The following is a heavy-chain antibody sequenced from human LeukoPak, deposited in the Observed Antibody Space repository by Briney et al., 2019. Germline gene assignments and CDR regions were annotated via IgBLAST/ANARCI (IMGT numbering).Heavy chain of an antibody. CDR1: GFTFSENW. CDR2: INPDGSQK. V-gene: IGHV3-7*01. D-gene: IGHD7-27*01. Sequence: GGSLRLSCEASGFTFSENWMSWVRQAPGKGLEWVPSINPDGSQKFYVDSVRGRFTISRDNTKNSLYLQMNSLGAEHTAIYYCARHTSASVGTLLGYWGQGTLVTVSS. J-gene: IGHJ4*02. CDR3: ARHTSASVGTLLGY.